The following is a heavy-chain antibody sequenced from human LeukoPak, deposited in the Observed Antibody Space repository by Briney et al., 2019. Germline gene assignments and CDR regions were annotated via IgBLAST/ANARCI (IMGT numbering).Heavy chain of an antibody. CDR1: GYTFTGYY. D-gene: IGHD6-19*01. CDR3: AGGDSSGWYSFDY. V-gene: IGHV1-2*02. CDR2: INPNSGGT. Sequence: GASVKVSCKASGYTFTGYYMHWVRQAPGQGLEWMGWINPNSGGTNYAQKFQGRITMTRDTSISTAYMELSRLRSDDTAVYYCAGGDSSGWYSFDYWGQGTLVTVSS. J-gene: IGHJ4*02.